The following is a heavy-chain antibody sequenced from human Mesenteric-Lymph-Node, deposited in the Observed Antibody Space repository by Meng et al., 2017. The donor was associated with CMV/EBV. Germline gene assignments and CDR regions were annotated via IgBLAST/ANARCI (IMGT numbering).Heavy chain of an antibody. D-gene: IGHD6-6*01. V-gene: IGHV1-2*02. CDR3: ARGVGGMTIAARAMGGMDV. CDR2: INPNSGGT. J-gene: IGHJ6*02. Sequence: ASVKVSCKASGYTFTGFYIHWVRQAPGQGLEWMGWINPNSGGTNYVQKFQGRVTMTRDTSISTAYMELSRLRSDDTALFYCARGVGGMTIAARAMGGMDVWGQGTTVTVSS. CDR1: GYTFTGFY.